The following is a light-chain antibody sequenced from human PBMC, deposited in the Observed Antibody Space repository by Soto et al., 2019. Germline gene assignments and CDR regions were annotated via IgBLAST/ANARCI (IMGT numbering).Light chain of an antibody. V-gene: IGLV2-14*01. CDR3: SSYTSGRTLI. J-gene: IGLJ2*01. Sequence: QSALTQPASVSGSPGQSITISCTGTSSDVGGYNYVYWFQQYPGKAPRLMIYEVSNRPSGVSNRFSGSKSGNTASLTISGLQAEDEADYYCSSYTSGRTLIFGGGTKLTVL. CDR1: SSDVGGYNY. CDR2: EVS.